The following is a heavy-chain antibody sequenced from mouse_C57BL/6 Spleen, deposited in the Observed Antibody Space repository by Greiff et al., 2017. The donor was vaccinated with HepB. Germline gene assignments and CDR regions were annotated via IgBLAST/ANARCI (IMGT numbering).Heavy chain of an antibody. Sequence: EVQLQQSGPVLVKPGASVKMSCKASGYTFTDYYMNWVKQSHGKSLEWLGVINPYNGGTSYNQKFKGKATLTVDKSSSTAYMELNSLTSEDSAVYYCARLPLRYDWFAYWGQGTLVTVSA. CDR3: ARLPLRYDWFAY. CDR1: GYTFTDYY. D-gene: IGHD1-1*01. V-gene: IGHV1-19*01. CDR2: INPYNGGT. J-gene: IGHJ3*01.